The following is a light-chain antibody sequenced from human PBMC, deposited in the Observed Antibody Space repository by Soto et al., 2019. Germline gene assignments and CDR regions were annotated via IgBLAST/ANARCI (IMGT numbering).Light chain of an antibody. J-gene: IGLJ2*01. CDR1: SSNIGSNT. Sequence: QSVLTQPPSASGTPGQRVTISCSGSSSNIGSNTVNWSQQLPGTAPKLLIYSNNQRPSGVPDRFSGSKSGTSASLAISGLQSEDEADYYCASWDDSLNGVVFGGGTHLTV. CDR2: SNN. CDR3: ASWDDSLNGVV. V-gene: IGLV1-44*01.